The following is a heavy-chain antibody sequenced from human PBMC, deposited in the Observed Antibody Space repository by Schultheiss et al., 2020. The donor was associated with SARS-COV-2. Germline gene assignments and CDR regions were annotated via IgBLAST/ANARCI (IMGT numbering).Heavy chain of an antibody. CDR1: GGTFTSYG. CDR2: INPSGGST. CDR3: ARDLVTVATARFDP. V-gene: IGHV1-46*01. Sequence: ASVKVSCKASGGTFTSYGISWVRQAPGQGLEWMGIINPSGGSTSYAQKFQGRVTMTRDTSISTAYMELRSLRSDDTAVYYCARDLVTVATARFDPWGQGTPVTVSS. J-gene: IGHJ5*02. D-gene: IGHD5-12*01.